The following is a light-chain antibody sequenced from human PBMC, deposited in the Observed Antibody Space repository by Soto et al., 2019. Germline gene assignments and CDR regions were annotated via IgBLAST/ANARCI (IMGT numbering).Light chain of an antibody. CDR3: QTWGTGVI. J-gene: IGLJ2*01. CDR1: SGHSSYA. Sequence: QPVLTQSPSASASLGASVKLTCTLSSGHSSYAIAWHQQQPEKGPRYLMKLKSDGSHSKGDGIPDRFSGSSSGAERYLTISNLQSEDEADYYCQTWGTGVIFGGGTQLTVL. CDR2: LKSDGSH. V-gene: IGLV4-69*01.